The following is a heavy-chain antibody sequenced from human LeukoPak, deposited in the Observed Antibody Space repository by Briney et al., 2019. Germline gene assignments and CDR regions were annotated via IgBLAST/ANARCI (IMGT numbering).Heavy chain of an antibody. V-gene: IGHV3-30-3*01. CDR1: GFTFSSYA. CDR2: ISYDGSNK. J-gene: IGHJ4*02. CDR3: ARGSDYYDSSGYAY. Sequence: GGSLRLSCAASGFTFSSYAMHWVRQAPGKGLEWVAVISYDGSNKYYADSVKGRFTISRDNSKNTLYLQMNSLRAEDTAVYYCARGSDYYDSSGYAYWGQGTLVTVSS. D-gene: IGHD3-22*01.